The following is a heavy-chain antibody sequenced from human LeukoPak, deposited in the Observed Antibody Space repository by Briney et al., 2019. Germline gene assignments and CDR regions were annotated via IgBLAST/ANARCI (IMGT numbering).Heavy chain of an antibody. D-gene: IGHD2-2*01. V-gene: IGHV3-23*01. J-gene: IGHJ6*02. CDR3: AKVVPAAPYYAMDV. CDR1: GFTVSSNY. Sequence: GGSLRLSCAASGFTVSSNYMSWVRQAPGKGLEWVPAISGSGGSTYYADSVKGRFTISRDNSKNTLYLQMDSLRAGDTAVYYCAKVVPAAPYYAMDVWGQGTTVTVSS. CDR2: ISGSGGST.